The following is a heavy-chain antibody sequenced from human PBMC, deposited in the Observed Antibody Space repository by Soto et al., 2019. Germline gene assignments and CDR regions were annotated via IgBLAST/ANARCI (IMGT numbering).Heavy chain of an antibody. Sequence: QVQLVESGGGVVQPGRSLRLSCAASGFTFSSYGMHWVRQAPGKGLEWVAVIWYDGSNKYYADSVKGRFTISRDNSKNTLYLQMNSLRAEDTAVYYCARGSYCSGGSCYKYYYGMDVWGQGTTVTVSS. D-gene: IGHD2-15*01. J-gene: IGHJ6*02. CDR3: ARGSYCSGGSCYKYYYGMDV. CDR1: GFTFSSYG. CDR2: IWYDGSNK. V-gene: IGHV3-33*01.